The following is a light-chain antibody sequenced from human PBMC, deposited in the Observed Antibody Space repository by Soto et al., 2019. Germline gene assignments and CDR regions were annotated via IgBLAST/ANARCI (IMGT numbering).Light chain of an antibody. CDR1: SSNIGNYY. J-gene: IGLJ1*01. Sequence: QAVVTQPPSVSAAPGQTVTISCSGGSSNIGNYYVSWYQQLPGVAPKLLIFASDKRPSGIPDRFSGSQSGASGTLDITGLQTGDEADYYCGSWDGSLNTYVFGTGTKLTVL. CDR2: ASD. CDR3: GSWDGSLNTYV. V-gene: IGLV1-51*01.